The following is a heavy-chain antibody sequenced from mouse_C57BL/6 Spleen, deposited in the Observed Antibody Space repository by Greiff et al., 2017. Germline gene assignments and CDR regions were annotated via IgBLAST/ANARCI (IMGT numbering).Heavy chain of an antibody. D-gene: IGHD2-4*01. Sequence: VKLMESGPGLVQPSQSLSITCTVSGFSLTSYGVHWVRQSPGKGLEWLGVIWSGGSTDYNAAFISRLSISKDNSKSQVFFKMNSLQADDTAIYYCARNEDYDGGFAYWGQGTLVTVSA. V-gene: IGHV2-2*01. CDR1: GFSLTSYG. CDR2: IWSGGST. J-gene: IGHJ3*01. CDR3: ARNEDYDGGFAY.